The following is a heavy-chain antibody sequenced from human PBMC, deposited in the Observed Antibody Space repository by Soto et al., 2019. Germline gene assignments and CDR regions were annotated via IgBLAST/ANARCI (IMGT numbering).Heavy chain of an antibody. CDR2: ISVSGAST. Sequence: HPGGSLRLSCAASGFTFANYGVSWVRQAPGKGLEWVSGISVSGASTYYADSVKGQFTISRDNSKDTLYLQMKRLRAEDTALYYCAKDWTRGSGGYPDYFDYWGQGTLVTVSS. CDR1: GFTFANYG. CDR3: AKDWTRGSGGYPDYFDY. D-gene: IGHD3-10*01. J-gene: IGHJ4*02. V-gene: IGHV3-23*01.